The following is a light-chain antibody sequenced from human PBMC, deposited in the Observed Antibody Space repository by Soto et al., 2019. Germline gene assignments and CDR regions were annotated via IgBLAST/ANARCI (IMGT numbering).Light chain of an antibody. V-gene: IGKV1-5*03. CDR3: QQYSTYTPRT. J-gene: IGKJ1*01. CDR1: QSISIW. CDR2: KAS. Sequence: DIQMTQSPCTLSASVGDRLTITCRASQSISIWLAWYQQKPGKAPKILIYKASSLESGVPSRFSGSGSGTEFTLTISSLQPDDFATYYCQQYSTYTPRTFGQGTKVDIK.